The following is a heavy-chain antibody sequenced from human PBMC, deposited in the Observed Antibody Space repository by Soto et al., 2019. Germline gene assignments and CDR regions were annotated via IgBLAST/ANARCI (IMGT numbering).Heavy chain of an antibody. D-gene: IGHD4-17*01. Sequence: ASVKVSCKASGYTFISHGISWVRQAPGQGLEWMGWISAYKGNTDYAQKFQGRVTMTRDTSTSTVYMELSSLRSEDTAVYYCARISYGDLPSGMDVWGQGTTVTVSS. CDR2: ISAYKGNT. J-gene: IGHJ6*02. V-gene: IGHV1-18*01. CDR1: GYTFISHG. CDR3: ARISYGDLPSGMDV.